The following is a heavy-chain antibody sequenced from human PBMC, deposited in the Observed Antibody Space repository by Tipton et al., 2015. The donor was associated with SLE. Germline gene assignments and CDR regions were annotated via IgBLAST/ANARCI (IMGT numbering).Heavy chain of an antibody. CDR1: GGSISSGSYY. D-gene: IGHD6-13*01. J-gene: IGHJ4*02. V-gene: IGHV4-61*02. CDR3: ATIAAADSFDY. Sequence: TLSLTCTVSGGSISSGSYYWSWIRQPAGKGLEWIGRIYTSGSTNYNPSLKSRVTISVDTSKIQFSLKLTSVTAADTAVYYCATIAAADSFDYWGQGTLVTVSS. CDR2: IYTSGST.